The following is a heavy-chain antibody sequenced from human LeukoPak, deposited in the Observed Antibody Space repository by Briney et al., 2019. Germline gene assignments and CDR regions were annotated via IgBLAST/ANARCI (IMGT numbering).Heavy chain of an antibody. CDR3: ARDYDFSGGHYYYGLDV. V-gene: IGHV4-59*11. D-gene: IGHD3-3*01. J-gene: IGHJ6*02. CDR1: GGSIGSHL. CDR2: IHYSGNT. Sequence: SETLSLTCTVSGGSIGSHLWNWVRQPPGKGLEWGGYIHYSGNTNYNPSLPSRLTISVDTSKNQFSLRLRSVIAADTAIYYCARDYDFSGGHYYYGLDVWGQGTTVTVSS.